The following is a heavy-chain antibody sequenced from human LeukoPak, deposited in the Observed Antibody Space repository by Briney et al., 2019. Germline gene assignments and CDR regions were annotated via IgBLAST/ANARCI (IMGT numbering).Heavy chain of an antibody. CDR1: GFAFSNYA. V-gene: IGHV3-23*01. D-gene: IGHD2-15*01. J-gene: IGHJ4*02. CDR3: AKGLKGCSGAGCYYFFDF. Sequence: GGSLRLSCAASGFAFSNYAMSWVRQAPGKGLEWVSSITGSGGGTYYADSVKGRFTISRDNSKNTLDLQMNSLRAEDTAVYYCAKGLKGCSGAGCYYFFDFWGQGTLVTVSS. CDR2: ITGSGGGT.